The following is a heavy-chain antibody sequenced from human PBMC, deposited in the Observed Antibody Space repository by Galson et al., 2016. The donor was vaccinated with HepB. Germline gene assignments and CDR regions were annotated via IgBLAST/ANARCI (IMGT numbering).Heavy chain of an antibody. CDR2: IYWDGDV. Sequence: PALVKPTQTLTLTCTFSGFSLSTSGEGVGWIRQSPGKALEWLALIYWDGDVHYSPSLKSRLTITKDASENQVVLRMTNMDSVDTATYYCAHSAGRLYGDFPDYWGQGTLVTVSS. J-gene: IGHJ4*02. CDR3: AHSAGRLYGDFPDY. V-gene: IGHV2-5*02. D-gene: IGHD4-17*01. CDR1: GFSLSTSGEG.